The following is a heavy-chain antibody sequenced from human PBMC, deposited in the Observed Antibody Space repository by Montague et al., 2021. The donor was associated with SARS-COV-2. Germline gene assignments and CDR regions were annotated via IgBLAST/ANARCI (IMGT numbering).Heavy chain of an antibody. CDR3: ARGSGYP. V-gene: IGHV4-31*03. CDR1: GTSVISDQYY. CDR2: IYHSGST. Sequence: TQSLTCIVSGTSVISDQYYWSWFRQRPGEGPEWVAFIYHSGSTSYSPSLKSRLFISIDTSKNQFSLSLASVTAADTAVYYCARGSGYPWGQGILVTVSS. D-gene: IGHD3-3*01. J-gene: IGHJ5*02.